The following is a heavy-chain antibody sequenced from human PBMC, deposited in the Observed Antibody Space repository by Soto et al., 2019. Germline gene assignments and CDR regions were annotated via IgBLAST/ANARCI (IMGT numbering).Heavy chain of an antibody. CDR1: GFNVSSSY. V-gene: IGHV3-53*01. D-gene: IGHD2-2*01. CDR2: IYSGGNT. CDR3: AGTNSSWRFFWYFDL. Sequence: EVQLVESGEGLIQPGGSLRLSCAGSGFNVSSSYMTWVRQAPGKGLEWVSVIYSGGNTYHADSVKGRFTISRDNSKNTLYLQMYSLRADDTAVYYCAGTNSSWRFFWYFDLWGRGTLVTVSS. J-gene: IGHJ2*01.